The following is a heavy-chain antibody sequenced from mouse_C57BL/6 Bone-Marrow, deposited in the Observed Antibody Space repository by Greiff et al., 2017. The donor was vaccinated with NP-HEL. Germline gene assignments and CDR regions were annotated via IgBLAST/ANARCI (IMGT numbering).Heavy chain of an antibody. D-gene: IGHD2-2*01. J-gene: IGHJ1*03. CDR2: IYPGSGNT. CDR1: GYTFTDYY. Sequence: QVQLQQSGAELVRPGASVKLSCKASGYTFTDYYINWVKQRPGQGLEWIARIYPGSGNTYYNEKFKGKATLTAEKSSSTAYMQLSSLTSEDSAVYFCARFGYYGYGDWYFDVWGTGTTVTVSS. CDR3: ARFGYYGYGDWYFDV. V-gene: IGHV1-76*01.